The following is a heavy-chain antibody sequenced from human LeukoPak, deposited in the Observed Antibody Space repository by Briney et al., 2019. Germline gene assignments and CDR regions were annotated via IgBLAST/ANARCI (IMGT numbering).Heavy chain of an antibody. CDR3: ASSPAGRYTFEY. CDR1: GFTFSDRY. D-gene: IGHD1-26*01. Sequence: GGSLRLSSAASGFTFSDRYMDWVRQAPGKGLEWVGHSRNKANSYTTEYAASVKGRFTVSRDDSNNSLYLQMNSLKTEDTAVYYCASSPAGRYTFEYWGQGTLVTVSS. V-gene: IGHV3-72*01. J-gene: IGHJ4*02. CDR2: SRNKANSYTT.